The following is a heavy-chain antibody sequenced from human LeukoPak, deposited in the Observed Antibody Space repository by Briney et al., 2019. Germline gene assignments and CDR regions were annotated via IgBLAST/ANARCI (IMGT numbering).Heavy chain of an antibody. J-gene: IGHJ4*02. Sequence: GGSLRLSCAASGFTFSTYSMNWVRQAPGKGLEWVSYISTSSSYIHYADSVKGRFTISRDNARNSLYLQMDNLRAEDTGVYYCARDFYDGFALDYWGQGTLVTVSS. D-gene: IGHD2/OR15-2a*01. CDR3: ARDFYDGFALDY. CDR1: GFTFSTYS. V-gene: IGHV3-21*03. CDR2: ISTSSSYI.